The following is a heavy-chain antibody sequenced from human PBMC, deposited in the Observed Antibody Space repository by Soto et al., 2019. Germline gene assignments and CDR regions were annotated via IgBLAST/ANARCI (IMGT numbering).Heavy chain of an antibody. CDR3: ARHALDYDDYVAHYRLEL. V-gene: IGHV5-51*01. CDR1: GYSFTSYW. J-gene: IGHJ6*01. D-gene: IGHD4-17*01. CDR2: IYPGDSDT. Sequence: PGDSLKISCKGSGYSFTSYWFDWLRQMRGKGLEWMGLIYPGDSDTRYSPSFQCQVTISPTKSIITAYLQWSSLKASDTAMYYCARHALDYDDYVAHYRLELWGQGTTLTVSS.